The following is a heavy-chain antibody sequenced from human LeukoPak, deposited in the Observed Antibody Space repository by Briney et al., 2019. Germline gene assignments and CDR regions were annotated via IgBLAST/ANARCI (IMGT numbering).Heavy chain of an antibody. CDR2: IYYSGGT. CDR3: ARVPKLYEHTPYYFDY. V-gene: IGHV4-59*01. D-gene: IGHD5/OR15-5a*01. J-gene: IGHJ4*02. Sequence: SSETLSLTCTVSGGSISSYYWSWIRQPPGKGLEWIGYIYYSGGTNYNPSLKSRVTISVDTSKNQFSLKLSSVTAADTAVYYCARVPKLYEHTPYYFDYWGQGTLVTVSS. CDR1: GGSISSYY.